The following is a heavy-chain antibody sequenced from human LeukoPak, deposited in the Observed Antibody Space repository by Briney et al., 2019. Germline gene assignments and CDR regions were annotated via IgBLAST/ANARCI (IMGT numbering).Heavy chain of an antibody. CDR1: GGSISSYY. D-gene: IGHD2-2*01. CDR2: IYTSGST. CDR3: AREDNIVVVPAAYNWFDP. J-gene: IGHJ5*02. Sequence: SETLSLTCTVSGGSISSYYWSWIRQLAGKGLEWIGRIYTSGSTNYNPSLKSRVTMSVDTSKNQFSLKLSSVTAADTAVYYCAREDNIVVVPAAYNWFDPWGQGTLVTVSS. V-gene: IGHV4-4*07.